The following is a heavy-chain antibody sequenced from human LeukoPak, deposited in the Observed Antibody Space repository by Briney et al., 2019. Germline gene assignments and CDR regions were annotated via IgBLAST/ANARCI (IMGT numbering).Heavy chain of an antibody. CDR2: ISSSGSTI. J-gene: IGHJ4*02. CDR3: ARDRSDIVYFDY. CDR1: GFTFSDYY. D-gene: IGHD5-12*01. Sequence: GGSLRLSCAPSGFTFSDYYMSWIRQAPGKVLEWVSYISSSGSTIYYADSVKGRFTISRDNAKNSLYLQMNSLRAEDTAVYYCARDRSDIVYFDYWGQGTLATVSS. V-gene: IGHV3-11*01.